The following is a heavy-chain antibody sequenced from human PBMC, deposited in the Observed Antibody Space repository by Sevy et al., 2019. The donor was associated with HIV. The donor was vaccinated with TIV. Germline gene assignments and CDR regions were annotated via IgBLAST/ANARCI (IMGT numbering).Heavy chain of an antibody. V-gene: IGHV3-23*01. D-gene: IGHD2-2*01. CDR2: ISGSGGTT. CDR1: GFTFSNIG. CDR3: AKGDTSTRYYYYGMDV. Sequence: GGSLRLSCAASGFTFSNIGMSWVRQAPGKGLEWVSTISGSGGTTYYADSVKGRFTISRDNSKKTLYLQMNSLRAEDTALYYCAKGDTSTRYYYYGMDVWGQGTAVTVSS. J-gene: IGHJ6*02.